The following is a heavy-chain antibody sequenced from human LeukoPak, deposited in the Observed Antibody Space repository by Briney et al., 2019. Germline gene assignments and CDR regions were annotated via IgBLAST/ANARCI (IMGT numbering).Heavy chain of an antibody. Sequence: GSLGLSCAASGFTFSSYWMSWVRQVPGTGLEWIGSIYHSGSTYYNPSLKSRVTISVDRSKNQFSLKLSSVTAADTAVYYCASGEPTYYYDSSGYYEGAFDIWGQGTMVTVSS. CDR2: IYHSGST. CDR3: ASGEPTYYYDSSGYYEGAFDI. CDR1: GFTFSSYW. V-gene: IGHV4-4*02. D-gene: IGHD3-22*01. J-gene: IGHJ3*02.